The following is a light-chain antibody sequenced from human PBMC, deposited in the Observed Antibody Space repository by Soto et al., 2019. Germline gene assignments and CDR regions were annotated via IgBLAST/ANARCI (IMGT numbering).Light chain of an antibody. CDR1: QIISSW. Sequence: DIQMTQSPSTLSGSVGDRVTITCRASQIISSWLAWYQQKPGKAPKLLIYKASTLKSGVPSRFSGSGSGTEFTLTISSLQPDDSATYYCQHYKTYSRTFGQGTKVDI. V-gene: IGKV1-5*03. J-gene: IGKJ1*01. CDR3: QHYKTYSRT. CDR2: KAS.